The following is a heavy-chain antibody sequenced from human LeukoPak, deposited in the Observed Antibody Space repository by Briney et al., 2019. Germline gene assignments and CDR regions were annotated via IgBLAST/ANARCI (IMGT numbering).Heavy chain of an antibody. D-gene: IGHD3-10*01. CDR1: RFSFSDAW. V-gene: IGHV3-15*01. CDR2: IKRKSDGGTT. Sequence: GGSLRLSCAASRFSFSDAWMSWVRQAPGKGLEWVGHIKRKSDGGTTDYAAPVKGRFTISRDDSKNTVYLQMNSLKSEDTAVYYCTTERYGSGSHYSAFDIWGQGTMVTVSS. CDR3: TTERYGSGSHYSAFDI. J-gene: IGHJ3*02.